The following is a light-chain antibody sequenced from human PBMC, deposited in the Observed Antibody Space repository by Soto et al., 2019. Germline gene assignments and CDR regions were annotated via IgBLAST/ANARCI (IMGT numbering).Light chain of an antibody. CDR3: QQYGSTPVT. V-gene: IGKV3-20*01. Sequence: DSTHTHPTLVLSPGGRATLSCRASQSVGSNYLTWYQKNPGQEPRILIYGAASRASGSPDRIISSGAGTDFILTIIRLEAEEFSVDYCQQYGSTPVTFGGGTKVDIK. J-gene: IGKJ4*01. CDR2: GAA. CDR1: QSVGSNY.